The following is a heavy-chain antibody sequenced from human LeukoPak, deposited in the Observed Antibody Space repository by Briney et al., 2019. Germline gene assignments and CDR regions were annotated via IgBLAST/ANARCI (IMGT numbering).Heavy chain of an antibody. CDR2: ISYDGSNK. V-gene: IGHV3-30*18. CDR1: GFTFSSYG. Sequence: GGSLRLSCAASGFTFSSYGMHWVRQAPGKGLEWVAVISYDGSNKYYADSVKGRFTISRDNSMNTLYLQMNSLRAEDTAVYYCAKDRGYSYGIGYYFDYWGQGTLVTVSS. J-gene: IGHJ4*02. D-gene: IGHD5-18*01. CDR3: AKDRGYSYGIGYYFDY.